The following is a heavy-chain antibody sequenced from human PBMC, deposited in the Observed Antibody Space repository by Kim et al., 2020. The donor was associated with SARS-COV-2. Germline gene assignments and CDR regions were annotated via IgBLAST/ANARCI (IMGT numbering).Heavy chain of an antibody. CDR2: IWYDGSKK. CDR1: GFPFSNYG. D-gene: IGHD3-9*01. Sequence: GGSLRLSCTASGFPFSNYGMHWVRQAPGKGLEWVAVIWYDGSKKYYADAVKGRFTISRDNSKNTLSLEMNSLTADDTAIYFCAKVPLRYFTIWYYIDIGG. J-gene: IGHJ6*03. CDR3: AKVPLRYFTIWYYIDI. V-gene: IGHV3-33*06.